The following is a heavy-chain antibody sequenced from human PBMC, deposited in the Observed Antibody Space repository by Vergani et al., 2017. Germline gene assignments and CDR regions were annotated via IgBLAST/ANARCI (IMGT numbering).Heavy chain of an antibody. CDR2: IYYSGST. V-gene: IGHV4-39*07. CDR1: GGSISSSSYY. Sequence: QLQLQESGPGLVKPSETLSLTCTVSGGSISSSSYYWGWIRQPPGKGLEWIGSIYYSGSTYYNPSLKSRVTISVDTSKNQFSLKLGSVTAADTAVYYCARDRRWNYGTYFDLWGRGTLVTVSS. CDR3: ARDRRWNYGTYFDL. D-gene: IGHD1-7*01. J-gene: IGHJ2*01.